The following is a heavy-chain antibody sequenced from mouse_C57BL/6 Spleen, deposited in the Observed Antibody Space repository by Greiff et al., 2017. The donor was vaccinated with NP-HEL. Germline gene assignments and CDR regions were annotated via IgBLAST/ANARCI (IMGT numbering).Heavy chain of an antibody. Sequence: QVQLKESGAELVRPGSSVKLSCKASGYTFTSYWMDWVKQRPGQGLEWIGNIYPSDSETHYNQKFKDKATLTVDKSSSTAYMQLSSLTSEDSAVYYCARWSYSNPGFAYWGQGTLVTVSA. CDR1: GYTFTSYW. CDR2: IYPSDSET. J-gene: IGHJ3*01. CDR3: ARWSYSNPGFAY. D-gene: IGHD2-5*01. V-gene: IGHV1-61*01.